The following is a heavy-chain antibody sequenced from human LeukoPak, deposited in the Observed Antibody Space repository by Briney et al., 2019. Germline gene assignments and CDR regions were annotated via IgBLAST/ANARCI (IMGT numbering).Heavy chain of an antibody. CDR2: ISGSGGST. CDR3: ANDYGGNSDYYGMDV. CDR1: GFTFSSYA. Sequence: GGSLRLSCAASGFTFSSYAMSWVRQAPGKGLEWVSAISGSGGSTYYADSVKGRFTISRDNSKNTLYLQMNNLRAEDTAVYYCANDYGGNSDYYGMDVWGQGTTVTVSS. V-gene: IGHV3-23*01. D-gene: IGHD4-23*01. J-gene: IGHJ6*02.